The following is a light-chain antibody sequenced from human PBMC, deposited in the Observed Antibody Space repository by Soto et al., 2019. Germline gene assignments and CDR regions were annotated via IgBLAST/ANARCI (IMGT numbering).Light chain of an antibody. CDR1: QGISNY. CDR2: AAS. CDR3: KQYENLPT. J-gene: IGKJ5*01. V-gene: IGKV1-27*01. Sequence: TPMTQSPSSLSATVGDRVTITCRASQGISNYLAWYQQKPGKVPKLLIYAASTLQSGVPSRFSGSGSGTDFTLTISCLQPEDVATYYCKQYENLPTFGQGTRLEV.